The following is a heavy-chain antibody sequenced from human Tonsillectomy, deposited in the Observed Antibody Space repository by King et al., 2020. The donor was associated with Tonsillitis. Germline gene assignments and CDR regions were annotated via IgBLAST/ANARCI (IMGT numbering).Heavy chain of an antibody. J-gene: IGHJ6*02. Sequence: VQLQESGPGLVKPSETLSLTCTVSGGSVSSGSYYWSWIRQPPGKGLEWIGYIYYSGSTNYNPSLKSRVTISVDTSKNQFSLKLSSVTAADTAVYYCARGKNDFWSGASNGMDVWGQGTTVTVSS. CDR3: ARGKNDFWSGASNGMDV. CDR2: IYYSGST. D-gene: IGHD3-3*01. V-gene: IGHV4-61*01. CDR1: GGSVSSGSYY.